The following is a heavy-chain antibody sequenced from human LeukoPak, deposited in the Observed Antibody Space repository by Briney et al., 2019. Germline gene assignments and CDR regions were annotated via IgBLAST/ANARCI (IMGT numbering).Heavy chain of an antibody. J-gene: IGHJ4*02. D-gene: IGHD5-24*01. CDR2: INSDGSST. CDR1: GFTFSSYW. Sequence: GGSLSLSCAASGFTFSSYWMHWVRQAPGKGLVWVSRINSDGSSTTYADSVKGRFTISRDNAKNTLYLQMNSLRAEDTAVYYCAISGDGHSYFDYWGQGTLVTVSS. V-gene: IGHV3-74*01. CDR3: AISGDGHSYFDY.